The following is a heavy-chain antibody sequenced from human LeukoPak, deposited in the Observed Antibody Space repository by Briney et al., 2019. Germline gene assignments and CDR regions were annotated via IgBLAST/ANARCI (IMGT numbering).Heavy chain of an antibody. CDR1: GFTFSSYA. Sequence: GGSLRLSCAASGFTFSSYAMSWVRQAPGKGLEWVSAISGSGGSTYYADSVKGRFTISRDNSKNTLYLQMNSLRAEDTAVYYCAKFCPYSSSWRSCFDYWGQGTPVTVSS. CDR3: AKFCPYSSSWRSCFDY. D-gene: IGHD6-13*01. CDR2: ISGSGGST. V-gene: IGHV3-23*01. J-gene: IGHJ4*02.